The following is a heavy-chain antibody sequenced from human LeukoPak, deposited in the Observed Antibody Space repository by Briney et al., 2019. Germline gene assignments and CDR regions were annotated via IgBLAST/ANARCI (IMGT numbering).Heavy chain of an antibody. V-gene: IGHV3-30*03. D-gene: IGHD1-26*01. Sequence: GGALRLSCAAAGFSFSRYDMHWVRQAPGKGLEWVAVISYDGSNKYYADSVKGRFTISRYNSKNTLYLQMNSLRTEDTAVYYCATLVSGSSVGVDYWGQGTLVTVSS. CDR1: GFSFSRYD. CDR2: ISYDGSNK. CDR3: ATLVSGSSVGVDY. J-gene: IGHJ4*02.